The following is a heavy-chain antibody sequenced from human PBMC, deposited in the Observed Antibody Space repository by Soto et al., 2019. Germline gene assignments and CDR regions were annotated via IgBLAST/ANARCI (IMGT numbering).Heavy chain of an antibody. CDR3: ARDSSGWYGFDY. J-gene: IGHJ4*02. V-gene: IGHV2-5*02. CDR2: IYWDDDK. Sequence: QITLKESGPTLVKPTQTLTLTCTFSGFSLGTRGVGVGWIRQPLGKALEWLVLIYWDDDKRYSPSLKSRLTITKDTSKNQVVLTMTNMDPVDSATYFCARDSSGWYGFDYWGQGMLVTVTS. D-gene: IGHD6-19*01. CDR1: GFSLGTRGVG.